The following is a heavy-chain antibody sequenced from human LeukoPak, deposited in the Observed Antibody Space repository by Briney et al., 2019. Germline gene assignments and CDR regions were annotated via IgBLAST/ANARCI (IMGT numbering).Heavy chain of an antibody. CDR1: GFTFSSYG. Sequence: GGSLRLSCAASGFTFSSYGMHWVRQAPGKGLEWVAVISYDGSNKYYADSVKGRFTISRDNSKNTLYLQMNSLRAEDTAVYYCAKDRGRATELDYWGQGTLVTVSS. CDR2: ISYDGSNK. J-gene: IGHJ4*02. CDR3: AKDRGRATELDY. V-gene: IGHV3-30*18. D-gene: IGHD3-16*01.